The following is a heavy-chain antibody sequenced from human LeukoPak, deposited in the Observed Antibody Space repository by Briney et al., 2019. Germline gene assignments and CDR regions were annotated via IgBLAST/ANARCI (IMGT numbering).Heavy chain of an antibody. CDR2: LYSDYST. J-gene: IGHJ6*03. Sequence: GGSLRLSCAASGFTVSSYYMSWVRQAPGKGREWVSVLYSDYSTYYADSVKGRFTISRDNSKNTLYLQMNSLRAEDTAVYYCARRMTRDYFYMDVWGKGTTVTISS. CDR3: ARRMTRDYFYMDV. V-gene: IGHV3-53*01. CDR1: GFTVSSYY.